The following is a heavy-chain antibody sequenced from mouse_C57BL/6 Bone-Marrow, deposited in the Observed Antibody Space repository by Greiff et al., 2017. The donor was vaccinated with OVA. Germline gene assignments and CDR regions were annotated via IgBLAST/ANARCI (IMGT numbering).Heavy chain of an antibody. V-gene: IGHV5-17*01. D-gene: IGHD2-1*01. Sequence: EVQVVESGGGLVKPGGSLKLSCAASGFTFSDYGMHWVRQAPEKGLEWVAYISSGSSTIYYADTVKGRFTISRDNAKNTLFLQMTSLRSEDTAMYYCARGGIYYGNYFDYWGQGTTLTVSS. CDR2: ISSGSSTI. J-gene: IGHJ2*01. CDR1: GFTFSDYG. CDR3: ARGGIYYGNYFDY.